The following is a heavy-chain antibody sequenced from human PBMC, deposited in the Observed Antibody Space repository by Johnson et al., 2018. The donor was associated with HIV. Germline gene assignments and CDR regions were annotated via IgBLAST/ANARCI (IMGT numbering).Heavy chain of an antibody. V-gene: IGHV3-15*01. CDR3: ARRDSGSLSFDI. J-gene: IGHJ3*02. D-gene: IGHD1-26*01. CDR1: GFTVSSNY. CDR2: IKSKTAGGTT. Sequence: VQLVESGGGLIQPGGSLRLSCAASGFTVSSNYMSWVRQAPGKGLEWVGHIKSKTAGGTTDYAEPVKGRFTISRDTSENTLYLQMNSLKTEDTAFYYCARRDSGSLSFDIWGQGTMVTVSS.